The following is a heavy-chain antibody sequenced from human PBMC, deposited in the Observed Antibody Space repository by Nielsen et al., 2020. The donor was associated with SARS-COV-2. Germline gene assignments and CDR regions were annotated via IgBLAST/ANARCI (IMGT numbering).Heavy chain of an antibody. Sequence: GESLKISCTASGFSFGDYGVTWVRQAPGKGLEWVGFIRGQVYGGTSEYAASVKGRFTISRDDSKSIIYLQMSSLKTEDTAVYYCSRVAAGAFDIWGQGTMVTVSS. V-gene: IGHV3-49*04. CDR3: SRVAAGAFDI. CDR1: GFSFGDYG. CDR2: IRGQVYGGTS. D-gene: IGHD6-25*01. J-gene: IGHJ3*02.